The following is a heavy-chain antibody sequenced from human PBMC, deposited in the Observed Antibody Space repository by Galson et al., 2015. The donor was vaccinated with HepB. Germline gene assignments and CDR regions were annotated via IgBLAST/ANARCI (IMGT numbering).Heavy chain of an antibody. CDR1: GLTFSDYD. CDR2: LSSNGGAQ. V-gene: IGHV3-30*18. J-gene: IGHJ4*02. D-gene: IGHD6-19*01. CDR3: AKDISITSGWYDGLDH. Sequence: LRLSCAVSGLTFSDYDMHWVRQAPGKGLEWVALLSSNGGAQYYGDSVKGRFTVSRDNFDNTLYLQMSGLRPEDTAVYYCAKDISITSGWYDGLDHWGQGTLVTVSS.